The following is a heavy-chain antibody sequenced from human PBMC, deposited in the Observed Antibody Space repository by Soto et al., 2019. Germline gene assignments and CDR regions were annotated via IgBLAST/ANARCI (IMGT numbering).Heavy chain of an antibody. D-gene: IGHD3-10*01. Sequence: VASVKVSCKASGYTFPSYDINWVRQATGQGLEWMGWSNPNSGNTGYAQKFQGRVTMTKDTSINTAYMELSSLRSEDTAVYYCARAGLRRGLDYWGQGTLVTSPQ. J-gene: IGHJ4*02. CDR3: ARAGLRRGLDY. V-gene: IGHV1-8*01. CDR2: SNPNSGNT. CDR1: GYTFPSYD.